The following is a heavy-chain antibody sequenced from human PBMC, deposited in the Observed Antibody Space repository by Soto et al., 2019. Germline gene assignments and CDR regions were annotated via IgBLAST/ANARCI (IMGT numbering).Heavy chain of an antibody. Sequence: TLSLTCAVYGGSFSGYYWSWIRQPPGKGLEWIGEINHSGSTNYNPSLKSRVTISVDTSKNQFSLKLSSVTAADTAVYYCARVTVLLWFGELLYREPFDYWGQGTLVTVSS. CDR2: INHSGST. CDR1: GGSFSGYY. J-gene: IGHJ4*02. D-gene: IGHD3-10*01. CDR3: ARVTVLLWFGELLYREPFDY. V-gene: IGHV4-34*01.